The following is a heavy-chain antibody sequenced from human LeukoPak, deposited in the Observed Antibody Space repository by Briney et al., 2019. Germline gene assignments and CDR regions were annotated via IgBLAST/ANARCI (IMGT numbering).Heavy chain of an antibody. J-gene: IGHJ4*02. CDR1: GFTFSSYS. CDR3: ARVEGSAGDY. Sequence: GGSLRLSCAASGFTFSSYSMNWVRQAPGKGLEWVSSISSSSSYIYYADSVKGRFTISRDSAKNSLYLQMNSLRAEDTAVYYCARVEGSAGDYWGQGTLVTVSS. CDR2: ISSSSSYI. V-gene: IGHV3-21*03. D-gene: IGHD3-10*01.